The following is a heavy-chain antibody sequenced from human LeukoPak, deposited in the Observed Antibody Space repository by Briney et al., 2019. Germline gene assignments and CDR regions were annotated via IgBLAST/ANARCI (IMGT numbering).Heavy chain of an antibody. J-gene: IGHJ4*02. D-gene: IGHD3-10*01. Sequence: PGGSLRLSCAASGFTFSSYWVSWVRQAPGKGLEWVANIKQDGSEKYYVDSVKGRFTISRDNAKNSLYLLMNSLRAEDTAVYYCVRKVGPLWFGDTRDYWGQGTLVTVSS. CDR2: IKQDGSEK. CDR1: GFTFSSYW. V-gene: IGHV3-7*01. CDR3: VRKVGPLWFGDTRDY.